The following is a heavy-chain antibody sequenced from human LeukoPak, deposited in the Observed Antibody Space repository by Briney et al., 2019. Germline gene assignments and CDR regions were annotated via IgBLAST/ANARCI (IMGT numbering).Heavy chain of an antibody. CDR3: ARDVIKWLISEYYFDY. CDR2: ISSSGSTI. CDR1: GFTFSYYY. D-gene: IGHD5-12*01. Sequence: GGSLRLSCAASGFTFSYYYMSWIRQAPGKGLEWVSYISSSGSTIYYADSVKGRFTISRDNAKNSLYLQMNSLRAEDTAVYYCARDVIKWLISEYYFDYWGQGTLVTVSS. J-gene: IGHJ4*02. V-gene: IGHV3-11*01.